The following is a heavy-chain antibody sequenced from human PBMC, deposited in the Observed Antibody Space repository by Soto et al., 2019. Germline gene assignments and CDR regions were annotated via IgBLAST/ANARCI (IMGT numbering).Heavy chain of an antibody. CDR3: ARDPYCSGGSCYGWVDY. V-gene: IGHV3-48*01. CDR1: GFTFSSYS. CDR2: ISSSSSTI. Sequence: EVQLVESGGGLVQPGGSLRLSCAASGFTFSSYSMNWVRQAPGKGLEWVSYISSSSSTIYYADSVKGRFTISRDNAKNSLSLQMNSLRAEDTAVYYCARDPYCSGGSCYGWVDYWGQGTLVTVSS. J-gene: IGHJ4*02. D-gene: IGHD2-15*01.